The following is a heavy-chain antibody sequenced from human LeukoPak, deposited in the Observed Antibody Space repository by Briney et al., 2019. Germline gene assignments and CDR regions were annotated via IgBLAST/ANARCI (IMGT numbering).Heavy chain of an antibody. CDR1: GFTFSSYS. CDR2: ISSSSSYI. Sequence: GGSLRLSCAASGFTFSSYSMNWVRQAPGKGLEWVSSISSSSSYIYYADSVKGRFTISRDNAKNSLYLQMNSLRAEDTAVYYCARDGSGYNYSFDYWGQGTLVTVSS. CDR3: ARDGSGYNYSFDY. J-gene: IGHJ4*02. V-gene: IGHV3-21*01. D-gene: IGHD5-24*01.